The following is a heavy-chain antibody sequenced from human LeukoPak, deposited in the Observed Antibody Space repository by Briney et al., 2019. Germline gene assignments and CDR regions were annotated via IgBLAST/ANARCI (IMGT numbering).Heavy chain of an antibody. D-gene: IGHD6-19*01. CDR1: GGTFSSYA. CDR3: AREIQQWLPPSRPYWYFDL. CDR2: INTNTGNP. Sequence: ASVKVSCKASGGTFSSYAISWVRQAPGQGLEWMGWINTNTGNPTYAQGFTGRFVFSLDTSVSTAYLQISSLKAEDTAVYYCAREIQQWLPPSRPYWYFDLWGRGTLVTVSS. V-gene: IGHV7-4-1*02. J-gene: IGHJ2*01.